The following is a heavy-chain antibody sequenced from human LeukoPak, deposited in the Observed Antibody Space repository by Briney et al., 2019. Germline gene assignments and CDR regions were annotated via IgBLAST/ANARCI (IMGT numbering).Heavy chain of an antibody. D-gene: IGHD3-22*01. CDR2: IYYSGST. V-gene: IGHV4-39*07. CDR3: ARDLFHYYDSSGPEGY. CDR1: GGSISSSSYY. J-gene: IGHJ4*02. Sequence: SETLPLTCTVSGGSISSSSYYWGWIRQPPGKGLEWIGSIYYSGSTYYNPSLKSRVTISVDTSKDQFSLKLSSVTAADTAVYYCARDLFHYYDSSGPEGYWGQGTLVTVSS.